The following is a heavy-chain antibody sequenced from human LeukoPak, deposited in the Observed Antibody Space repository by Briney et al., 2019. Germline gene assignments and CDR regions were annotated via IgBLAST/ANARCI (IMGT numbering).Heavy chain of an antibody. D-gene: IGHD1-26*01. CDR1: GFTFSSSA. CDR3: ARAYSERYGLGYYYMDV. V-gene: IGHV3-21*01. J-gene: IGHJ6*03. CDR2: ISSSSSYI. Sequence: GEFLRLSCAASGFTFSSSAMSWVRQAPGKGLEWVSSISSSSSYIYYADSVKGRFTISRDNAKNSLYLQMNSLRVEDTAVYYCARAYSERYGLGYYYMDVWGKGTTVTVSS.